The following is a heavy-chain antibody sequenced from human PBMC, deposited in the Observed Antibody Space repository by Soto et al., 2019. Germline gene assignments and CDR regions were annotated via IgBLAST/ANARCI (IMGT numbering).Heavy chain of an antibody. D-gene: IGHD4-17*01. Sequence: QEQLVESGGGVVQPGRSLRLSCAASGFTFSDYAMHWVRLAPGKGLEWVAVIWHDGTNKYYADSVKGRFTISRDNSKNTLYLQMNSLRVEDTAVYYCASPALLVTTFDYWGQGSLVTVSS. CDR2: IWHDGTNK. V-gene: IGHV3-33*01. J-gene: IGHJ4*02. CDR3: ASPALLVTTFDY. CDR1: GFTFSDYA.